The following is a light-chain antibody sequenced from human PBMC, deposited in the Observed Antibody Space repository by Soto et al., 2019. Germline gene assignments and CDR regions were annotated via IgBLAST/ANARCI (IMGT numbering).Light chain of an antibody. CDR1: QSISSW. Sequence: DIQMTQSPSTLSASLGDRVTITCRAIQSISSWLAWYQQKPGKAPKLLIYDASSLESGVPSRFSGSGSGTEFTLTISSLQPDDFATYYCQQYNSYSPSLTFGGGTKVDIK. CDR2: DAS. V-gene: IGKV1-5*01. CDR3: QQYNSYSPSLT. J-gene: IGKJ4*01.